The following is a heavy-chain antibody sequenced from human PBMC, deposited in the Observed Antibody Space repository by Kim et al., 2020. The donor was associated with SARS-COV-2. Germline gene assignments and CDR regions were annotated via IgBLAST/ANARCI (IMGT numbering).Heavy chain of an antibody. V-gene: IGHV4-59*13. Sequence: SETLSLTCSVSGGSISSYYWSWIRQPPGKGLEWIGYIYYSGSTNYNSSLKSRVTISIDTSKNQFSLNLSSVTAADTAVYYCARGVGYSSSFYYYGVDVWGQGTTVTVSS. J-gene: IGHJ6*02. CDR2: IYYSGST. CDR1: GGSISSYY. CDR3: ARGVGYSSSFYYYGVDV. D-gene: IGHD6-13*01.